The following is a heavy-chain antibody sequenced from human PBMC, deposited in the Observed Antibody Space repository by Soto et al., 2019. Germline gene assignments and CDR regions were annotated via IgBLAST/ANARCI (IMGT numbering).Heavy chain of an antibody. D-gene: IGHD2-8*01. CDR1: GFTFDSPYSHA. CDR2: ISSNGANT. Sequence: GGSLRLSCAASGFTFDSPYSHAMSWVRQSPGKGPEWVSTISSNGANTHYAESVKGRFTISKDPSRNTVHLHMNSLRAEDTATYFCVSWVSAHFDYWGHGTPVTVSS. J-gene: IGHJ4*01. CDR3: VSWVSAHFDY. V-gene: IGHV3-23*01.